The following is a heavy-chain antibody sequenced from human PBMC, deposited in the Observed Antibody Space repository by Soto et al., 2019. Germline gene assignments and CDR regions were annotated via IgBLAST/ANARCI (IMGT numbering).Heavy chain of an antibody. J-gene: IGHJ4*02. CDR3: ARGTSGAYCGGDCSPPFDY. CDR2: INAGNGNT. V-gene: IGHV1-3*01. D-gene: IGHD2-21*01. Sequence: ASVKVSCKASGYTFTSYAMHWVRQAPGQRLEWMGWINAGNGNTKYSQKFQGRVTITRDTSASTAYMELGSLRSEDTAVYYCARGTSGAYCGGDCSPPFDYWGQGTLVTVSS. CDR1: GYTFTSYA.